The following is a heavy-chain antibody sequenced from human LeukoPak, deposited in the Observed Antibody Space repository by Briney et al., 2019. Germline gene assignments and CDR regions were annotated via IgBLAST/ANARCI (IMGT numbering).Heavy chain of an antibody. V-gene: IGHV1-69*04. CDR3: ARCPAPDYYYYYMDV. J-gene: IGHJ6*03. Sequence: GASVKVSCKASGGTFSNYAINWVRQAPGQGLEWMGRIIPVLGITNYAQKFQGRVTIIADKSTSIAYMELSSLTSEDTAVYYCARCPAPDYYYYYMDVWGKGTTVTVSS. CDR1: GGTFSNYA. CDR2: IIPVLGIT.